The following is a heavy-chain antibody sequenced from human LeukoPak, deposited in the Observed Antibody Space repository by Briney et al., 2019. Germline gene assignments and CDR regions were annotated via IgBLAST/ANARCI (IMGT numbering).Heavy chain of an antibody. Sequence: PSETLSLTCTVSGGSISSYYWGWIRQPPGKGLEWIGYIYYSGSTNYNPSLKSRVTISVDTSKNQFSLKLSSVTAADTAVYYCARNSTPVAATGFDYWGQGTLVTVSS. J-gene: IGHJ4*02. V-gene: IGHV4-59*01. CDR1: GGSISSYY. CDR3: ARNSTPVAATGFDY. CDR2: IYYSGST. D-gene: IGHD1-26*01.